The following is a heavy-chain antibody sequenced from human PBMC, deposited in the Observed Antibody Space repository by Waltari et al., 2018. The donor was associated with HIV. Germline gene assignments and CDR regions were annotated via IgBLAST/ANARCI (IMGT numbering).Heavy chain of an antibody. CDR1: VEPFARHY. Sequence: QVHLQQWGAGLLKPSATLSLTCVFYVEPFARHYWSGIRQPPGKSLEWMGEINHRRNTNYNPPLKSRLTMSVDASKNQFSLNLNSVTAADTGVYYCARRALWLRPVYYFDYWGQGALVTVSS. J-gene: IGHJ4*02. CDR2: INHRRNT. CDR3: ARRALWLRPVYYFDY. V-gene: IGHV4-34*01. D-gene: IGHD5-12*01.